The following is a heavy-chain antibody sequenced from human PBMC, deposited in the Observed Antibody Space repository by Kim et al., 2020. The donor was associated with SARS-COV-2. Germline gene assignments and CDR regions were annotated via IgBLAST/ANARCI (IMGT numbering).Heavy chain of an antibody. CDR2: ISYDGSNK. D-gene: IGHD3-10*01. CDR1: GFTFSSYG. Sequence: GGSLRLSCAASGFTFSSYGMHWVRQAPGKGLEWVAVISYDGSNKYYADSVKGRFTISRDNSKNTLYLQMNSLRAEDTAVYYCARDPKGDYDWYFDLWGRGTLVTVSS. V-gene: IGHV3-33*05. J-gene: IGHJ2*01. CDR3: ARDPKGDYDWYFDL.